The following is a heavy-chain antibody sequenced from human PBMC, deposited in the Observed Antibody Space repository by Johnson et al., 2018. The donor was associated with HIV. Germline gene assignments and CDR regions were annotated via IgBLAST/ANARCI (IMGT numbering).Heavy chain of an antibody. CDR1: GFTFSNAW. Sequence: VQLVESGGGSVKSGGSLRVSCAASGFTFSNAWMSWVRQAPGKGLEWVGRVKSKTDGGTIDYAAAVKGRFIISRDNSKNTLYLQMNSLRAEDTAVYYCARDYSNPPHACDIWGQGTMVTVSS. D-gene: IGHD4-11*01. J-gene: IGHJ3*02. CDR3: ARDYSNPPHACDI. CDR2: VKSKTDGGTI. V-gene: IGHV3-15*01.